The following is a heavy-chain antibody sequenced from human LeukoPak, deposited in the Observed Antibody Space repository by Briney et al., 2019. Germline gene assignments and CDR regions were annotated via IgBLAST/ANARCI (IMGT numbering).Heavy chain of an antibody. CDR3: AKDHSLYYSGPDY. J-gene: IGHJ4*02. CDR1: EFTLSNYE. Sequence: TGGSPRLSCVASEFTLSNYEMNWVRQASGKGLEWVSYIGSSGTTITYADSVEGRFTISRDNAKNSLYLQMNSLRAEDTAVYYCAKDHSLYYSGPDYWGQGTLVTVSS. CDR2: IGSSGTTI. V-gene: IGHV3-48*03. D-gene: IGHD5/OR15-5a*01.